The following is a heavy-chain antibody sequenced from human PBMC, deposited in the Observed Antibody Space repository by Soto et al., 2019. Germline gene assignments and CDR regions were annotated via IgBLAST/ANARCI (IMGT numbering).Heavy chain of an antibody. V-gene: IGHV3-23*01. Sequence: EVQLLESGGGLVQPGGSLRLSCAASGFTFSSYAMRWVRQAPVKGLEWVSAISGSGGSTYYADSVKGRFTISRDNSKNTLYLQMISLRADDTAVYYCARRGSVSYSDYWGQGTLVTVSS. CDR1: GFTFSSYA. J-gene: IGHJ4*02. CDR2: ISGSGGST. CDR3: ARRGSVSYSDY. D-gene: IGHD6-19*01.